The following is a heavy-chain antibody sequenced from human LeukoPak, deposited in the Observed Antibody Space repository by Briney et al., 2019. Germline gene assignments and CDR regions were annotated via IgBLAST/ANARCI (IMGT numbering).Heavy chain of an antibody. J-gene: IGHJ4*02. V-gene: IGHV4-39*01. D-gene: IGHD6-19*01. CDR2: IYYTGRT. Sequence: SETLSLTCTVSGGSISSSSHSWGWIRQPPGKGLEWTGSIYYTGRTYYNPSLKSRVTISVDTSKNQFSLKLSSVTAADTAVYYCARKEFIAVAGKFDYWGQGTLVTVSS. CDR1: GGSISSSSHS. CDR3: ARKEFIAVAGKFDY.